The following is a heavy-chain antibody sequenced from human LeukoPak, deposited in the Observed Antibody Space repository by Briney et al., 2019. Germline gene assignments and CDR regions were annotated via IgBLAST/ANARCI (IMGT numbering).Heavy chain of an antibody. Sequence: GGSLRLSCAASGFTFSSYAMSWVRQAPGKGLEWVAKITQDGSEKYYMDSVKGRFIISRDNGKNSLYLQMNSLRVEDTAVYYCARDWRQDNAFDLWGQGTMVTVSS. CDR3: ARDWRQDNAFDL. CDR2: ITQDGSEK. CDR1: GFTFSSYA. J-gene: IGHJ3*01. V-gene: IGHV3-7*01. D-gene: IGHD2-15*01.